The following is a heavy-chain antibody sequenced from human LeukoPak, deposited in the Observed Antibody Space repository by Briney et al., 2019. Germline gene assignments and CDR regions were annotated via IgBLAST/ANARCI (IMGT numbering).Heavy chain of an antibody. D-gene: IGHD5-24*01. V-gene: IGHV3-43*01. CDR3: AKGLVEMATIGLWDY. Sequence: GGSLSLSYVASVFTFDDYTMHWVRQAPGKGLEWVSLISWDGGTTYYADSVKGRFTISRDNSKNSLYLQMNSLRTEDTALYYCAKGLVEMATIGLWDYWGQGTLVTVSS. J-gene: IGHJ4*02. CDR2: ISWDGGTT. CDR1: VFTFDDYT.